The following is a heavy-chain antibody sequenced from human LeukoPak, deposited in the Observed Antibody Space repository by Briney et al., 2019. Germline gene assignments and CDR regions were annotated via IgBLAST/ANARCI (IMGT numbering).Heavy chain of an antibody. CDR1: GGSIGSYY. J-gene: IGHJ6*02. Sequence: SETLALICAVSGGSIGSYYWSWLRQPPGRRLEWIGYIYYSGTTNYNPSLKSRVTISVDTSKNQFSMKLTSVTAADTAVYYCAREDPQTTVPEGLDVWGQGTTVTVSS. CDR2: IYYSGTT. V-gene: IGHV4-59*01. D-gene: IGHD4-17*01. CDR3: AREDPQTTVPEGLDV.